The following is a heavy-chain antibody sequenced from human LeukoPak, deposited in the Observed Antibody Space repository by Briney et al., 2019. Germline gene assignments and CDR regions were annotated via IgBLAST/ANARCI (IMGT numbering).Heavy chain of an antibody. V-gene: IGHV3-11*04. CDR2: ISCSGSDT. Sequence: GGSLRLSCAASIFTFRDRFMSWIRQPPGKGLEGVSDISCSGSDTYYSDSVKGRFTDPRDNAENSLLLQMNSLRAEYRAVYFCAPAPTEAGDGSSPGYWGQGTLVTVSS. CDR3: APAPTEAGDGSSPGY. D-gene: IGHD2-21*01. CDR1: IFTFRDRF. J-gene: IGHJ4*02.